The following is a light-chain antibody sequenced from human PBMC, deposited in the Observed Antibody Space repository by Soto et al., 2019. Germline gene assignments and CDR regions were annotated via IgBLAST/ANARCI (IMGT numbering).Light chain of an antibody. V-gene: IGKV4-1*01. Sequence: DIVMTQSPDSLAVSLGERATINCKSSQSVLYSSNNKNYLAWYQQKPGQPPKLLIYWASTRESGVPDRFSGSGSGTEFTLTISSLQAEDVAVDYCQQYYSTPYTLGQGTKLEIK. J-gene: IGKJ2*01. CDR2: WAS. CDR1: QSVLYSSNNKNY. CDR3: QQYYSTPYT.